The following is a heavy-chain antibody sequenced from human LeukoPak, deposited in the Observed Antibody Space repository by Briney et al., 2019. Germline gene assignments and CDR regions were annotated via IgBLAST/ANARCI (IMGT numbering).Heavy chain of an antibody. V-gene: IGHV4-39*07. D-gene: IGHD3-10*01. J-gene: IGHJ5*02. Sequence: PSETLSLTCTASGGSLGSSSDYWGWIRQPPGKGLEWIGSIHYSGSTYYNPSLNSRVTPSVEMSKNLSSLKLSSVTAADTAVYCCWSYSRVRGVIITIHNWFDPCGQGTLLTVSS. CDR3: WSYSRVRGVIITIHNWFDP. CDR1: GGSLGSSSDY. CDR2: IHYSGST.